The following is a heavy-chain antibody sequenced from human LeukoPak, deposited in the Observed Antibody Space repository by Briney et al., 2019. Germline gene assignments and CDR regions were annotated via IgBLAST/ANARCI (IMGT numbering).Heavy chain of an antibody. D-gene: IGHD3-3*01. CDR1: GGSISSGGYY. V-gene: IGHV4-31*03. Sequence: SETLSLTCTVSGGSISSGGYYWSWIRQHPGKGLEWIGYIYYSGSTYYNPSLKSRVTISVDTSKNQFSLKLSSVTAADTAVYYCARGLLYDFWSGNLDYWGQGTLVTVSS. J-gene: IGHJ4*02. CDR2: IYYSGST. CDR3: ARGLLYDFWSGNLDY.